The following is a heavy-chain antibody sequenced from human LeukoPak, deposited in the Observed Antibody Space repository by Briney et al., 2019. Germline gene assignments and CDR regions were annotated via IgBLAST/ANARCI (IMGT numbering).Heavy chain of an antibody. J-gene: IGHJ5*02. CDR3: ARETDCGGDCYSGYNWFDP. D-gene: IGHD2-21*02. CDR2: ISYDGSNK. V-gene: IGHV3-30*03. Sequence: GGSLRLSCAASGFTFSSYGMHWVRQAPGKGLEWVAVISYDGSNKYYADSVKGRFTISRDNSKNTLYLQMNSLRAEDTAVYYCARETDCGGDCYSGYNWFDPWGQGTLVTVSS. CDR1: GFTFSSYG.